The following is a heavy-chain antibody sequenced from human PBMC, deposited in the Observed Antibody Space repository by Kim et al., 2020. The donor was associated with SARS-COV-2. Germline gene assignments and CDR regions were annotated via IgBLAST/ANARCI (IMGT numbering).Heavy chain of an antibody. J-gene: IGHJ4*02. CDR3: ARDQGVGDY. CDR2: GNT. D-gene: IGHD1-26*01. Sequence: GNTKYAEKSQGRVTITRDTSASTAYMGLSSLRFEDSAVYYCARDQGVGDYWGQGALVTVSS. V-gene: IGHV1-3*01.